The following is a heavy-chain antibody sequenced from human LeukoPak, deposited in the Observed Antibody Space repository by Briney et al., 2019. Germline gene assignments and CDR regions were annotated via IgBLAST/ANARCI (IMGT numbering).Heavy chain of an antibody. Sequence: SETLSLTCAVSGGSISTYYWSWIRQPPGKGLEWIGYISYIGSTSYNPSLKSRVTISVDKSKNRFSLKLNSVTAADTAVYYCARVGDYALKDWGQGTLVTVSS. CDR1: GGSISTYY. J-gene: IGHJ4*02. CDR3: ARVGDYALKD. V-gene: IGHV4-59*12. D-gene: IGHD3-16*01. CDR2: ISYIGST.